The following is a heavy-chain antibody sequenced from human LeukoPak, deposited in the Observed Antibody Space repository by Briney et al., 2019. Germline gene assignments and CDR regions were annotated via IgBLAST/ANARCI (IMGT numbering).Heavy chain of an antibody. V-gene: IGHV3-23*01. CDR2: ISGSGGST. CDR1: GFTVSSNY. D-gene: IGHD2-21*01. Sequence: PGGSLRLSCAASGFTVSSNYMSWVRQAPGKGLEWVSAISGSGGSTYYADSVKGRFTISRDNSKNTLYLQMNSLRAEDTAVYYCAKEVVHCGGDCSYYFDYWGQGTLVTVSS. J-gene: IGHJ4*02. CDR3: AKEVVHCGGDCSYYFDY.